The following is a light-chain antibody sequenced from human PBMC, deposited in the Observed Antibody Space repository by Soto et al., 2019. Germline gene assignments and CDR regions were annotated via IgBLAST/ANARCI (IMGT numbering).Light chain of an antibody. Sequence: EVVMTHSPATLSVSPGEIATLSCRASESVSRNLAWYQQKPGQAPRLLIYDASTRATGIPDRFSGGGSGTEFTLTIRSLQSEDFVVYYCQQYNSWPPINCGQGTRRAIK. CDR3: QQYNSWPPIN. CDR1: ESVSRN. CDR2: DAS. J-gene: IGKJ5*01. V-gene: IGKV3-15*01.